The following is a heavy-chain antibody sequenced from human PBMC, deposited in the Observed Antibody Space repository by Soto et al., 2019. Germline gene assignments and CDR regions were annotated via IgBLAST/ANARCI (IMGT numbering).Heavy chain of an antibody. CDR1: GGTFSSYA. D-gene: IGHD1-26*01. V-gene: IGHV1-69*13. CDR3: ATKRYSGSYSDY. CDR2: IIPIFGTA. Sequence: VASVKVSCKASGGTFSSYAISWVRQAPGQGLEWMGGIIPIFGTANYAQKFQGRVTITADESTSTAYMELSSLRSEDTAVYYCATKRYSGSYSDYWGQGTLVTVSS. J-gene: IGHJ4*02.